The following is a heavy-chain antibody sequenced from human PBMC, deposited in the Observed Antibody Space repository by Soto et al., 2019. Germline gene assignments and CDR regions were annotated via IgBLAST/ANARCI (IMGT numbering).Heavy chain of an antibody. Sequence: GGSLRLSCAASGFTFSNAWINWVRQAPGKGLEWVGRIKSKIDGGKTDFAAPVKGRFAISRDDSKNIAYMQMNSLKIEDTAVYYCTTDSYIDMPIVRFDYRGHGTLVTVSS. J-gene: IGHJ4*01. CDR2: IKSKIDGGKT. D-gene: IGHD2-15*01. CDR1: GFTFSNAW. CDR3: TTDSYIDMPIVRFDY. V-gene: IGHV3-15*07.